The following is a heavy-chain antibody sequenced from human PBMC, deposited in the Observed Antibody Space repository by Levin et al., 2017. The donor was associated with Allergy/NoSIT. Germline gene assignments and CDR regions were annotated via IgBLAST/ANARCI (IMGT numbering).Heavy chain of an antibody. CDR3: ARKWRSAFDI. CDR1: GFTFSSYW. V-gene: IGHV3-7*04. D-gene: IGHD2-15*01. CDR2: IKQDGTEK. Sequence: ETLSLTCAASGFTFSSYWMSWVRQAPGKGLEWVANIKQDGTEKYYVDSVKGRFTVSRDSAKNSVYLQMSSLRVEDTAVYFCARKWRSAFDIWGQGTVVTVSS. J-gene: IGHJ3*02.